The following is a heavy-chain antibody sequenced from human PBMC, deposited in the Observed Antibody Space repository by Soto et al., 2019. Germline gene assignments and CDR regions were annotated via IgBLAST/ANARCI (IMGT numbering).Heavy chain of an antibody. Sequence: SETLSLTCTVSGGSISSGDYYWSWIRQPPGKGLEWIGYIYYSGSTYYNPSLKSRVTISVDTSKNQFSLKLSSVTAADTAVYYCAREEVLGYCSGGSCYSGAFDIWGQGTMVTVSS. V-gene: IGHV4-30-4*01. CDR2: IYYSGST. D-gene: IGHD2-15*01. CDR3: AREEVLGYCSGGSCYSGAFDI. CDR1: GGSISSGDYY. J-gene: IGHJ3*02.